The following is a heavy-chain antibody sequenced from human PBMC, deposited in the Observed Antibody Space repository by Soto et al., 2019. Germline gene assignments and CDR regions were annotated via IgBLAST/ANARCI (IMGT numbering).Heavy chain of an antibody. D-gene: IGHD4-4*01. CDR3: AKAHTYSNYEVDDYYMDV. Sequence: GGSLRLSCAASGFTFDDYAMHWVRQAPGKGLEWVSGISWNSGSIGYADSVKGRFTISRDNAKNSLYLQMNSLRAEDTALYYCAKAHTYSNYEVDDYYMDVWGKGTTVTVSS. J-gene: IGHJ6*03. V-gene: IGHV3-9*01. CDR1: GFTFDDYA. CDR2: ISWNSGSI.